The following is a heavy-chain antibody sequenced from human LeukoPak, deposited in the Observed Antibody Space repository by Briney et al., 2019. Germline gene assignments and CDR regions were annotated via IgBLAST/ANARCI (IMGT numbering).Heavy chain of an antibody. CDR1: GYTFTSYD. CDR2: MNPNSGNT. D-gene: IGHD3-22*01. CDR3: ARGYYYDSSGYSPGIDY. Sequence: GASVKVSCKASGYTFTSYDINWVRQAPGQGLEWMGWMNPNSGNTGYAQKLQGRVTMTRNTSISTAYMELSSLRSEDTAVYYCARGYYYDSSGYSPGIDYWGQGTLVTVSS. V-gene: IGHV1-8*01. J-gene: IGHJ4*02.